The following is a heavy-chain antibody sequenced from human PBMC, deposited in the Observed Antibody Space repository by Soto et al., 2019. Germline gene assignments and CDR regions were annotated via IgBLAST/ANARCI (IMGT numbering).Heavy chain of an antibody. CDR1: GFTFSGSA. CDR3: TRHALDFWSGSKTEYDY. J-gene: IGHJ4*02. D-gene: IGHD3-3*01. V-gene: IGHV3-73*01. Sequence: GGSLRLSCAASGFTFSGSAMHWVRQASGKGLEWVGRIRSKANSYATAYAASVKGRFTISRDDSKNTAYLQMNSLKTEDTAVYYCTRHALDFWSGSKTEYDYWGQGTLVTVSS. CDR2: IRSKANSYAT.